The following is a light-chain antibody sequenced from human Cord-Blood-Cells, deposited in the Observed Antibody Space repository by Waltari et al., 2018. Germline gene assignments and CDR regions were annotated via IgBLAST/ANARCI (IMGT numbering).Light chain of an antibody. V-gene: IGKV2-28*01. CDR2: LCS. Sequence: DIVMTQSPLSLPVTPGEPASIFCRSSQSLLHSNGYNYLDWYLQKPGQSPQLLTYLCSNRASGVPDRFSGSGSGTDFTLKISRVEAEDVGVYYCMQALQTPLTFGGGTKVEIK. CDR1: QSLLHSNGYNY. CDR3: MQALQTPLT. J-gene: IGKJ4*01.